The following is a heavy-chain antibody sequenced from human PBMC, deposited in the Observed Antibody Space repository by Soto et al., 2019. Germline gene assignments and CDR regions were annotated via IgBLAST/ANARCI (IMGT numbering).Heavy chain of an antibody. CDR1: GDSVSSNSSA. Sequence: SQTLSLTFAISGDSVSSNSSAWNWISQSPSRGLEWLGRTYYRSKWYNDYAVSVKSRITISPDTSKNQFSLQLNSVTPEDTAVYYCARRKYCDFWSGYSYYYGMDVWGQGTTVTVSS. CDR2: TYYRSKWYN. V-gene: IGHV6-1*01. J-gene: IGHJ6*02. D-gene: IGHD3-3*01. CDR3: ARRKYCDFWSGYSYYYGMDV.